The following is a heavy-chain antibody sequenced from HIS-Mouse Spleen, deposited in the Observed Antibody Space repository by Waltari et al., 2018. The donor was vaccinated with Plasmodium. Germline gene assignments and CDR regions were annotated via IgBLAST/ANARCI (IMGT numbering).Heavy chain of an antibody. Sequence: QVQLVESGGGVVQPGRSLRLSCAASGFTFSSHGMPGARRAPGKGLGWVAVIWYDGSNKYYADSVKGRFTISRDNSKNTLYLQMNSLRAEDTAVYYCAKVAQGTRDAFDIWGQGTMVTVSS. J-gene: IGHJ3*02. CDR3: AKVAQGTRDAFDI. CDR2: IWYDGSNK. V-gene: IGHV3-33*06. D-gene: IGHD2-8*01. CDR1: GFTFSSHG.